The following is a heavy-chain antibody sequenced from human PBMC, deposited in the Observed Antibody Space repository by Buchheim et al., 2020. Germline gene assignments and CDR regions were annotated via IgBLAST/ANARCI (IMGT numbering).Heavy chain of an antibody. V-gene: IGHV3-48*01. D-gene: IGHD3-10*01. CDR3: ASGWGLDV. CDR1: GFTFSSYS. J-gene: IGHJ6*02. CDR2: ITSSSSTI. Sequence: EVQLVESGGALVQPGGSLRLSCAASGFTFSSYSMSWVRQAPGKGLEWVSYITSSSSTIYHADSVKGRFTISRDNAQKLLYLQMISLRGEDTAVYYCASGWGLDVWGQGTT.